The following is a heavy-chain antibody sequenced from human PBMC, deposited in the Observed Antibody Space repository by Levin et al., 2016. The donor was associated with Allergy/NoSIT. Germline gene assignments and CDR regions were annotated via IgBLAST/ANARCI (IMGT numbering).Heavy chain of an antibody. D-gene: IGHD3-3*01. V-gene: IGHV1-2*04. CDR1: GYTFTGYY. CDR3: ARESITIFGVVNDYYGMDV. CDR2: INPNSGGT. Sequence: ASVKVSCKASGYTFTGYYMHWVRQAPGQGLEWMGWINPNSGGTNYAQKFQGWVTMTRDTSISTAYMELSRLRSDDTAVYYCARESITIFGVVNDYYGMDVWGQGTTVTVSS. J-gene: IGHJ6*02.